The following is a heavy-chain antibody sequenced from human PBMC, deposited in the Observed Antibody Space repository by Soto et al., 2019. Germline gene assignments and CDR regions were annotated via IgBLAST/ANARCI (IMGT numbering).Heavy chain of an antibody. CDR2: ISGHNGNT. D-gene: IGHD1-26*01. Sequence: ASVKVSCKASGYSFTSYGISWVRQAPGQGPEWMGWISGHNGNTNHPQSLQGRVTMTRDTSINTAYMELTTLTSDDTAFYYCARGVSAGVDYWGQGTLVTVSS. CDR3: ARGVSAGVDY. V-gene: IGHV1-18*04. CDR1: GYSFTSYG. J-gene: IGHJ4*02.